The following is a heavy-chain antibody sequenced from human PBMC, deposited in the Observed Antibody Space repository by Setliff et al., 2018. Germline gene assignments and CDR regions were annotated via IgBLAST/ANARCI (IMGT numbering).Heavy chain of an antibody. CDR1: GGSISSSSYY. D-gene: IGHD3-3*01. Sequence: PSETLSLTCTVSGGSISSSSYYWGWIRQPPGKGLEWIGSIYYSGSTYYNPSLKSRATIFRDSSGNNVYLHMNSLTAADSAMYYCAKAGGSGFGMDYLDSWGQGTLVTVSS. CDR2: IYYSGST. CDR3: AKAGGSGFGMDYLDS. V-gene: IGHV4-39*02. J-gene: IGHJ4*02.